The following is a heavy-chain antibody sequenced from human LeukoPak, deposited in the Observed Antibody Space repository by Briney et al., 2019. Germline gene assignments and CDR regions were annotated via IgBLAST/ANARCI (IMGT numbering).Heavy chain of an antibody. V-gene: IGHV4-34*01. CDR3: ARGSPKHDS. Sequence: PSETLSLTCAVYGGSFSGYYWTWIRQPPGKGLEWIAEISHSGTTNYNPALKSRVTISVDTSKNQFSLKLISVTAADIGVYYCARGSPKHDSWGQGTLVIVSP. J-gene: IGHJ5*01. CDR2: ISHSGTT. CDR1: GGSFSGYY.